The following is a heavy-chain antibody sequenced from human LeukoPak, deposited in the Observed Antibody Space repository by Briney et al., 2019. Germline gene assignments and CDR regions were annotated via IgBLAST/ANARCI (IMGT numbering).Heavy chain of an antibody. CDR2: IRSKAYGGTT. Sequence: PGGSLRLSCTASGFTFGDYAMSWFRQAPGKGLEWVGFIRSKAYGGTTEYAASVKGRFTISRDDSKSIAYLQMNSLKTEDTAVYYCTRDDSSSYWYFDLWGRGTLVTVSS. V-gene: IGHV3-49*03. CDR1: GFTFGDYA. D-gene: IGHD6-13*01. J-gene: IGHJ2*01. CDR3: TRDDSSSYWYFDL.